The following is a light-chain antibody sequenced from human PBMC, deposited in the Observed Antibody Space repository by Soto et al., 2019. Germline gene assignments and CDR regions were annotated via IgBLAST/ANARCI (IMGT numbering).Light chain of an antibody. Sequence: EIVLTQSPGTLSLSPGERATLSCRASQSVSSSYLAWYQQKPGQAPRLLIYGASSRATGIPDRFSGSGSGTDFTITISRLEPEDFAVYYCQQYDSSPLTFGGGTNVEIK. J-gene: IGKJ4*01. CDR1: QSVSSSY. CDR2: GAS. V-gene: IGKV3-20*01. CDR3: QQYDSSPLT.